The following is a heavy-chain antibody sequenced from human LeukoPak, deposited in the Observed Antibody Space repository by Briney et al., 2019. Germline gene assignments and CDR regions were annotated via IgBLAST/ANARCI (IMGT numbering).Heavy chain of an antibody. CDR1: GGSFSGYY. Sequence: PSETLSLTCAVYGGSFSGYYWSWVRQSPGKGLEWIGEINHSGSTNYNPSLKSRVTISVDTSKNQFSLKLSSVTAADTAVYYCARDLGTLYYFDYWGQGTLVTVSS. CDR3: ARDLGTLYYFDY. J-gene: IGHJ4*02. CDR2: INHSGST. V-gene: IGHV4-34*01.